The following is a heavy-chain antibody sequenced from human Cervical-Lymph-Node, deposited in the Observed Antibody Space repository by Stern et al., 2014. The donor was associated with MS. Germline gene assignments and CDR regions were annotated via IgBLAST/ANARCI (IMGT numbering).Heavy chain of an antibody. Sequence: QVQLQESGTGLVKPSGTLSLTCAVSGGSITSSTWWSWVRQPPGMGLEWIGEVSHSGGTSYTASFKILLTMSVNKSKNQFSLRLSSVTAADTAVYYCARVSATWVFDYWGQGTLVTVSS. CDR1: GGSITSSTW. CDR2: VSHSGGT. D-gene: IGHD2-21*02. V-gene: IGHV4-4*02. J-gene: IGHJ4*02. CDR3: ARVSATWVFDY.